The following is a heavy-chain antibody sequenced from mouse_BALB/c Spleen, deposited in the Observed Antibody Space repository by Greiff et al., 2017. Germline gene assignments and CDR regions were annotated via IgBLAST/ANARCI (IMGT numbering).Heavy chain of an antibody. J-gene: IGHJ4*01. CDR3: ARRITTGYYAMDY. D-gene: IGHD2-4*01. CDR2: IDPENGNT. V-gene: IGHV14-1*02. Sequence: VQLQQSGAELVRPGALVKLSCKASGFNIKDYYMHWVKQRPEQGLEWIGWIDPENGNTIYDPKFQGKASITADTSSNTAYLQLSSLTSEDTAVYYCARRITTGYYAMDYWGQGTSVTVSS. CDR1: GFNIKDYY.